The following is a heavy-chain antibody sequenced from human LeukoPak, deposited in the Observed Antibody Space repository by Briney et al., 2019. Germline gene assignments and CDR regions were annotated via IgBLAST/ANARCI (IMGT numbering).Heavy chain of an antibody. D-gene: IGHD1-1*01. Sequence: NSGGPLRLSCVASGFTFSSYSMNWVRQAPGKGLEWVSSISSSSSYKYYTDSVKGRFTISRDNAKNSLYLQMNSLRAEDTAMYYCARSAAGTYYWGQGTMVTVSS. CDR2: ISSSSSYK. CDR1: GFTFSSYS. V-gene: IGHV3-21*01. J-gene: IGHJ4*02. CDR3: ARSAAGTYY.